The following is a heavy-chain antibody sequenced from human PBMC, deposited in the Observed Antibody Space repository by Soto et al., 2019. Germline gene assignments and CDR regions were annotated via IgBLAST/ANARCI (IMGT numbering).Heavy chain of an antibody. V-gene: IGHV4-59*01. CDR3: ARVLGGGSSLGWFDP. D-gene: IGHD6-6*01. CDR1: GGSISSYY. J-gene: IGHJ5*02. CDR2: IYYSGST. Sequence: PSETLSLTCTVSGGSISSYYWSWIRQPPGKGLEWIGYIYYSGSTTYNPSLKSRVTISVDTSKNQFSLKRSSVTAADTPVYYRARVLGGGSSLGWFDPWVQGTLVTVSS.